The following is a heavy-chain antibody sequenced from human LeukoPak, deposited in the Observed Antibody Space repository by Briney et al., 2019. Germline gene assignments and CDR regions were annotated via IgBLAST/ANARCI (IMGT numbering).Heavy chain of an antibody. D-gene: IGHD2-8*01. CDR3: ANDGGPYCTDGVCYIATFHH. Sequence: GGSLRLSCAASGFTFSSYAMSWVRQAPGKGLEWVSAIRNDGSKAYYAESVKGRFTISRDNSKNTLCLQMNSLRAEDTAVYYCANDGGPYCTDGVCYIATFHHWGQGILVSVSS. V-gene: IGHV3-23*01. CDR2: IRNDGSKA. J-gene: IGHJ4*02. CDR1: GFTFSSYA.